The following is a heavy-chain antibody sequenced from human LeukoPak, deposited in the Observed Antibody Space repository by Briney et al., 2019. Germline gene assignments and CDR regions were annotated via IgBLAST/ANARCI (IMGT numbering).Heavy chain of an antibody. CDR1: GYTFTSYG. Sequence: PQASVKVSCKASGYTFTSYGISWVRQAPGQGLEWMGWISAYNGNTNYAQKLQGRVTMTTDTSTSTAYMELRSLRSDDTAVYHCARPSPFGGELFSYGMDVWGQGTTVTVSS. V-gene: IGHV1-18*01. CDR3: ARPSPFGGELFSYGMDV. D-gene: IGHD3-10*01. CDR2: ISAYNGNT. J-gene: IGHJ6*02.